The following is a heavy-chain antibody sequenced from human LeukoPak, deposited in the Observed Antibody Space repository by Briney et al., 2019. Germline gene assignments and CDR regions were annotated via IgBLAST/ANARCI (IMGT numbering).Heavy chain of an antibody. V-gene: IGHV3-23*01. J-gene: IGHJ4*02. D-gene: IGHD3-9*01. CDR2: ISGSGGST. CDR3: AKVVGNGYFDWLTFDY. CDR1: GFTFSNYA. Sequence: GGSLRLSCAASGFTFSNYAMSWVRQAPGKGLEWVSVISGSGGSTYYADSVKGRFTISRDNSKNTLYLQMNSLRAEDTAVYYCAKVVGNGYFDWLTFDYWGQGTLVTVSS.